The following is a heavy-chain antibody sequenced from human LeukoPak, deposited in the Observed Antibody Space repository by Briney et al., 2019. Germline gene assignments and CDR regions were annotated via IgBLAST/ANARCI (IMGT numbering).Heavy chain of an antibody. V-gene: IGHV4-38-2*02. CDR2: IYHSGST. J-gene: IGHJ4*02. D-gene: IGHD2-2*02. CDR3: ARDSTYCSSTSCYKDFDD. Sequence: SETLSLTCTVSGYSISSGYYWGWIRQPPGKGLEWIGSIYHSGSTYYNPSLKSRVTISVDTSKNQFSLKLSSVTAADTAVYYCARDSTYCSSTSCYKDFDDWGQGTLVTVSS. CDR1: GYSISSGYY.